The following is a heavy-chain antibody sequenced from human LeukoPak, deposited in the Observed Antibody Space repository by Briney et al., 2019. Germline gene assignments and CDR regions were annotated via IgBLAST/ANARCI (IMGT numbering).Heavy chain of an antibody. D-gene: IGHD2-2*01. CDR1: GYTFTGYY. V-gene: IGHV1-2*02. Sequence: ASVKVSCKASGYTFTGYYMHWVRQAPGQGLEWMGWINPNSGGTNYAQKFQGRVTKTRDTSISTAYMELSRLRSDDTAVYYCARDIVVVPAATVLRYWGQGTLVTVSS. CDR3: ARDIVVVPAATVLRY. CDR2: INPNSGGT. J-gene: IGHJ4*02.